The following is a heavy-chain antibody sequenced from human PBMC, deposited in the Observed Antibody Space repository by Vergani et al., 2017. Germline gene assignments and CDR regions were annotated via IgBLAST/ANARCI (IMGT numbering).Heavy chain of an antibody. D-gene: IGHD3-9*01. CDR3: ARGQTYYDILTGYSLFDY. V-gene: IGHV4-38-2*02. Sequence: QVQLQESGPGLVKPSQTLSLTCTVSGGSISSGDYYWGWIRQPPGKGLEWIGSIYHSGSTYYNPSLKSRVTISVDTSKNQFSLKLSSVTAADTAVYYCARGQTYYDILTGYSLFDYWGQGTLVTVSS. CDR2: IYHSGST. CDR1: GGSISSGDYY. J-gene: IGHJ4*02.